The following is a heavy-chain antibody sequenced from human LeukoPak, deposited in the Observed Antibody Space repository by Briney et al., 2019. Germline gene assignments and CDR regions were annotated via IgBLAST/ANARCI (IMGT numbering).Heavy chain of an antibody. CDR3: AKDRDPIYYYMDV. D-gene: IGHD3-10*01. CDR1: GFTFSSYG. J-gene: IGHJ6*03. CDR2: IRYDGRNK. Sequence: GGSLRLSCAASGFTFSSYGMHWVRQAPGKGLEWVAFIRYDGRNKYYADSVKGRFTISRDNSKNTLYLQMNSLRAEDTAVYYCAKDRDPIYYYMDVWGKGTTVTVSS. V-gene: IGHV3-30*02.